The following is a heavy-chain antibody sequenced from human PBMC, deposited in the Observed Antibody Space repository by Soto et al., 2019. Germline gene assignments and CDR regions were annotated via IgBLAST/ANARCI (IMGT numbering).Heavy chain of an antibody. V-gene: IGHV3-74*01. Sequence: EVQLVESGGGLVQPGGSLRLSCVASGFTFSSYWMHWVRQAPGKGLVWVSSVSNDGSSIYADPVKGRSTISRDNAKNTLYLQMNSLRDEDTGVYYCARLPNKSPQNLGVGTLVIVSP. J-gene: IGHJ1*01. CDR3: ARLPNKSPQN. CDR2: VSNDGSS. CDR1: GFTFSSYW.